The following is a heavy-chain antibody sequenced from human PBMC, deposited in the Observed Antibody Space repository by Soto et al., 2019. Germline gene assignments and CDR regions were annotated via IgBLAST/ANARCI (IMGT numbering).Heavy chain of an antibody. CDR3: AREWRPPAGGMDV. J-gene: IGHJ6*02. CDR2: IIPILGIA. Sequence: QVQLVQSGAEVKKPGSSVKVSCKASGGTFSSYTISWVRQAPGQGLEWMGRIIPILGIANYAQKFQGRVTXTXDXXTGTAYMELSSLRSEDTAVYYCAREWRPPAGGMDVWGQGTTVTVSS. CDR1: GGTFSSYT. V-gene: IGHV1-69*02. D-gene: IGHD3-3*01.